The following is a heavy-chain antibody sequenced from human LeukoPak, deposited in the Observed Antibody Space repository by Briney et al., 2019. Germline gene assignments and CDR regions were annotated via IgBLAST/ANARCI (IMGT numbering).Heavy chain of an antibody. CDR2: IYHSGST. CDR3: ARSFYDFWSGYHPGPYYFDY. J-gene: IGHJ4*02. Sequence: QPSETLSLTCTVSGYSISSGYYWGWIRQPPGKGLEWIGSIYHSGSTYYDPSLKSRVTISVDTSKNQFSLKLSSVTAADTAVYYCARSFYDFWSGYHPGPYYFDYWGQGTLVTVSS. D-gene: IGHD3-3*01. V-gene: IGHV4-38-2*02. CDR1: GYSISSGYY.